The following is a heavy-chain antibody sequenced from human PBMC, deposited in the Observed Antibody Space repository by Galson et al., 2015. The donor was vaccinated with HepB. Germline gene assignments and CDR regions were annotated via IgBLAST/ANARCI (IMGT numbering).Heavy chain of an antibody. V-gene: IGHV3-23*01. CDR3: AKFGARFDAWFDS. D-gene: IGHD3-9*01. J-gene: IGHJ5*01. Sequence: SLRLSCAASGFTLNTHAMAWVRQPPGKGPEWVSALSGDSSIIHYADSVKGRFTISKDNPENTLYLQMNSLRGGDTALYYCAKFGARFDAWFDSWGQGTLVTVSS. CDR1: GFTLNTHA. CDR2: LSGDSSII.